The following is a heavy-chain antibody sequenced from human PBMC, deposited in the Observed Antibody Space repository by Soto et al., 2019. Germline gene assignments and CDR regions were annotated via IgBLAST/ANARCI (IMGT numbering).Heavy chain of an antibody. CDR2: INSDGSST. CDR3: ARGTVVVAAYYYYGMDV. CDR1: GFTFSSYW. D-gene: IGHD2-15*01. J-gene: IGHJ6*02. V-gene: IGHV3-74*01. Sequence: PGGSLRLSCAASGFTFSSYWMHWVRQAPGKGLVWVSRINSDGSSTSYADSVKGRFTISRDNAKNTLYLQMNSLRAEDTAVYYCARGTVVVAAYYYYGMDVWGQGTTVTVSS.